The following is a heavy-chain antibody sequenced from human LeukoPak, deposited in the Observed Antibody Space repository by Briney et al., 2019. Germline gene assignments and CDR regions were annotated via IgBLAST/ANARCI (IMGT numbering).Heavy chain of an antibody. CDR3: ARARPAYYYYYMDV. V-gene: IGHV3-48*04. CDR2: ISSSSSTI. J-gene: IGHJ6*03. Sequence: PGGSLRLSCAASGFTFSSYSMNWVRQAPGKGLEWVSYISSSSSTIYYADSVKGRFTISRDNAKNSLYLQMNSLRAEDTALYYCARARPAYYYYYMDVWGKGTTVTVSS. CDR1: GFTFSSYS.